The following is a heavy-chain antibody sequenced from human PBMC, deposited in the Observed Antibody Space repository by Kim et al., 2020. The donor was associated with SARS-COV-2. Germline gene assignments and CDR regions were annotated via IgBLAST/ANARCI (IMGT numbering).Heavy chain of an antibody. D-gene: IGHD3-9*01. CDR1: GGSFSGYY. J-gene: IGHJ6*02. V-gene: IGHV4-34*01. CDR2: INHSGST. Sequence: SETLSLTCAVYGGSFSGYYWSWIRQPPGKGLEWIGEINHSGSTNYNPSLKSRVTISVDTSKNQFSLKLSSVTAADTAVYYCARGRVIFSSPLYYYYYGMDVWGQGTTVTVSS. CDR3: ARGRVIFSSPLYYYYYGMDV.